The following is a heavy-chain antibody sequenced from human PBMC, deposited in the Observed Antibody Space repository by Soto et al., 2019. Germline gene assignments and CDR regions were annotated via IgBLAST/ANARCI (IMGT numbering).Heavy chain of an antibody. D-gene: IGHD1-26*01. CDR1: GFTFSTYC. J-gene: IGHJ4*02. CDR3: TRGGCNSETYDCFDH. V-gene: IGHV3-7*01. CDR2: ITQDGSEK. Sequence: EVQLVESGGGLVRPGGSLRLSCAASGFTFSTYCMSWVRQAPGKGLEWVANITQDGSEKYFVDSVKGRFTISRDNAENSPYLQMNSLRAEDTAVYYCTRGGCNSETYDCFDHWGQGTLVTVSS.